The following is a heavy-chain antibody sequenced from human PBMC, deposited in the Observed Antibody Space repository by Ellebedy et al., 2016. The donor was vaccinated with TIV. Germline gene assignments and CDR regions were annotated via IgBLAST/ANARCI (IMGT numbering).Heavy chain of an antibody. D-gene: IGHD3-22*01. CDR3: ARTFDSSGYDHVLDV. Sequence: MPSETLSLTCAVSGDSISSSNWWGWIRQPPGKGLEWIGFIYYSGITYYNPSLKSRVSMLVDTSQTQFSLQLSSVTAVDTAIYYCARTFDSSGYDHVLDVWGQGTMVTVSS. V-gene: IGHV4-28*01. J-gene: IGHJ3*01. CDR1: GDSISSSNW. CDR2: IYYSGIT.